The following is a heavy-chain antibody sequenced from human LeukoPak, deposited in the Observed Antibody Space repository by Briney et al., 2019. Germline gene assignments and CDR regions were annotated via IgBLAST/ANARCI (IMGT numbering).Heavy chain of an antibody. CDR3: ARDGGTYGMDV. CDR2: VYYSGTT. J-gene: IGHJ6*02. V-gene: IGHV4-59*01. Sequence: SETLSLTCTVSSGSISIYYWGWLRQPPGKGLEWIGCVYYSGTTYYNPSLKSRVTISVDSSKNQFSLKLHSVTASDTAVYYCARDGGTYGMDVWGQGTTVTVSS. D-gene: IGHD3-16*01. CDR1: SGSISIYY.